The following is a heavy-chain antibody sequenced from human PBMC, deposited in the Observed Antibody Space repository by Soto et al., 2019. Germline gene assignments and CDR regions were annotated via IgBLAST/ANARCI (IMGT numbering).Heavy chain of an antibody. V-gene: IGHV1-18*01. CDR3: ARRFGYSTSYDSYYLDV. D-gene: IGHD6-13*01. CDR1: GYTFTSYG. Sequence: QIQLVQSGGEVKKPGASVKVSCKASGYTFTSYGISWVRQAPGQGLEWMGWISIYNGNTNYAEKFQCRVTMTTDTSTSTAYMELGSLRSDDTAVYYCARRFGYSTSYDSYYLDVWGKGTPVTVSS. CDR2: ISIYNGNT. J-gene: IGHJ6*03.